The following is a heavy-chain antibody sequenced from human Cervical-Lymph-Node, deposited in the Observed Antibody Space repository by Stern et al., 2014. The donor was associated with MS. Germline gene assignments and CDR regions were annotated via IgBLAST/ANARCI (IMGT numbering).Heavy chain of an antibody. CDR1: GGTFSSYA. J-gene: IGHJ4*02. CDR3: ARWGGVTSFPY. Sequence: VQLLQPGAEVKKPGSSVKVSCKASGGTFSSYAISWVRLAPGSGLEWMGRIIPILGIANYAQKFQGRVTIAADKSTSTAYMELSSLRSEDTAVYYCARWGGVTSFPYWGQGTLVTVSS. V-gene: IGHV1-69*04. D-gene: IGHD3-16*01. CDR2: IIPILGIA.